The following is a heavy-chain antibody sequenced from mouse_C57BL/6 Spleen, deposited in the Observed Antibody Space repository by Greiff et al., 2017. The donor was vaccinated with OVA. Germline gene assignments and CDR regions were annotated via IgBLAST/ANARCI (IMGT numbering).Heavy chain of an antibody. V-gene: IGHV3-6*01. CDR1: GYSITSGYY. D-gene: IGHD4-1*01. Sequence: VQLKESGPGLVKPSQSLSLTCSVTGYSITSGYYWNWIRQLPGNKLEWMGYISYDGSNNYNPSLKNRIPITCDTSKNQFFLKLNSVTTEDTATYYCARELGRDAMDYWGQGTSVT. CDR2: ISYDGSN. J-gene: IGHJ4*01. CDR3: ARELGRDAMDY.